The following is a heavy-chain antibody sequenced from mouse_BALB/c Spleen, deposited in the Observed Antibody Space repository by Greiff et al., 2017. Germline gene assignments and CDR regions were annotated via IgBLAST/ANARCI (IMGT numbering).Heavy chain of an antibody. Sequence: DVQLQESGPGLVKPSQSLSLTCTVTGYSITSDYAWYWIRQFPGNKLEWMGYISYSGSTSYNPSLKSRISITRDTSKNQFFLQLNSVTTEDTATYYCARHNSLLRPWFAYWGQGTLVTVSA. CDR3: ARHNSLLRPWFAY. CDR2: ISYSGST. J-gene: IGHJ3*01. V-gene: IGHV3-2*02. CDR1: GYSITSDYA. D-gene: IGHD1-2*01.